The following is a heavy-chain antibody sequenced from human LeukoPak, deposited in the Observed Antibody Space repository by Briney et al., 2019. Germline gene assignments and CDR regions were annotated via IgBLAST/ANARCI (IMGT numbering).Heavy chain of an antibody. D-gene: IGHD6-19*01. V-gene: IGHV3-23*01. CDR3: AFGPHQQWLLADY. CDR2: ITGSGDST. CDR1: GVSLSSYA. J-gene: IGHJ4*02. Sequence: PGGSLRLSCAVSGVSLSSYAVGWVRQTPGKGLQLVSTITGSGDSTFYPDSVNGRFTVSRDNSKNTLYLQMSSLRADDTALYYCAFGPHQQWLLADYWGQGTLVTVSS.